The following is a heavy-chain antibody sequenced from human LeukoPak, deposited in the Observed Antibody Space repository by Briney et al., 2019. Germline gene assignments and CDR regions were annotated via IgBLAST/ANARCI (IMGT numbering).Heavy chain of an antibody. CDR2: ISSTTSYI. CDR3: ARDGSSGSISFDY. J-gene: IGHJ4*02. D-gene: IGHD3-10*01. CDR1: GFTFSSYS. V-gene: IGHV3-21*01. Sequence: GGSLRLSCAASGFTFSSYSMNWVRQAPAKGLEWVSFISSTTSYISYADSVKGRFTISRDNAKNSLYLQMNSLRAEDTAVYYCARDGSSGSISFDYWGQGTLVTVSS.